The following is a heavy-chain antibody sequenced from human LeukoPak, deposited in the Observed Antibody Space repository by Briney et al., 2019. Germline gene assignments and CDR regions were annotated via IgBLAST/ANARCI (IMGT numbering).Heavy chain of an antibody. CDR3: ARGRYDSRALGMDY. Sequence: SETLSLTCAVYGGSFSGYYWSWLRQPPGKGLEWIGEINHSGSTNYNPSLKSRVTISVDTSKNQFSLKLSSVTAADTAVYYCARGRYDSRALGMDYWGQGTLVTVSS. CDR1: GGSFSGYY. CDR2: INHSGST. V-gene: IGHV4-34*01. J-gene: IGHJ4*02. D-gene: IGHD3-22*01.